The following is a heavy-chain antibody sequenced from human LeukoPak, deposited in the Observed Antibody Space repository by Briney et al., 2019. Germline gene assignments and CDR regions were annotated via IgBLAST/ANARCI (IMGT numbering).Heavy chain of an antibody. CDR3: AREDPQTTVPEGMDV. D-gene: IGHD4-17*01. Sequence: PSETLSLTCTVSGGSISGYFWCWIRQPPGKGLEWIGHIFYTGSTNYNPSFKSRVTISVDTYKNQFSMRLSSVTAADTAVYYCAREDPQTTVPEGMDVSGHGTTVIASS. V-gene: IGHV4-59*12. CDR2: IFYTGST. J-gene: IGHJ6*02. CDR1: GGSISGYF.